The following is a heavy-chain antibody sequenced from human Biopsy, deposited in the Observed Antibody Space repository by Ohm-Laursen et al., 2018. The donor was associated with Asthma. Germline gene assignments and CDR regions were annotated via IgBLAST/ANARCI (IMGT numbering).Heavy chain of an antibody. V-gene: IGHV1-69*13. CDR3: ARGYSGTDRIVYYYSGMEV. CDR2: LIPVLGTA. Sequence: GASVKVSCKAPGDSLGSFINYAISWVRQAPRQGLEWMGGLIPVLGTADYAPMFEGRVTITADESTSTAYLELTSLRFEDTAVYYCARGYSGTDRIVYYYSGMEVWGQGTTVTVSS. CDR1: GDSLGSFINYA. J-gene: IGHJ6*02. D-gene: IGHD5-12*01.